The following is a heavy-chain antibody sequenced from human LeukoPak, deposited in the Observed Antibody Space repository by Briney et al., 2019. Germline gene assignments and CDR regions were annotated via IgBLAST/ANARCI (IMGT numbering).Heavy chain of an antibody. Sequence: SETLSLTCTVSGGSISSSSYYWGWIRQPPGKGLEWIGSIYYSGSTYYNPSLKSRVTISVDTSKNQFSLKLSSVTAADTAVYYCARAREKYYDFWSGYTADFDYWGQGTLVTVSS. CDR2: IYYSGST. D-gene: IGHD3-3*01. J-gene: IGHJ4*02. V-gene: IGHV4-39*07. CDR3: ARAREKYYDFWSGYTADFDY. CDR1: GGSISSSSYY.